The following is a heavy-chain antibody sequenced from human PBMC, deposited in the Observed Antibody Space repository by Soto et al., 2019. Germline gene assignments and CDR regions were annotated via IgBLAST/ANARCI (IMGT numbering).Heavy chain of an antibody. CDR1: GFTFSSYA. J-gene: IGHJ6*02. D-gene: IGHD5-12*01. V-gene: IGHV3-30-3*01. CDR3: ARGEGDGYNYYYYYGMDV. Sequence: QVQLVESGGGVVQPGRSLRLSCAASGFTFSSYAMHWVRQAPGKGLEWVAVISYDGSNKYYADSVKGRFTISRDNSKNTLYLQMNSLRAEDTAVHYCARGEGDGYNYYYYYGMDVWGQGTTVTVSS. CDR2: ISYDGSNK.